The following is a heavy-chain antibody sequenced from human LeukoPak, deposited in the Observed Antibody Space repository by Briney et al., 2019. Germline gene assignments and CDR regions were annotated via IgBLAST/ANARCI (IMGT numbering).Heavy chain of an antibody. Sequence: KAGRSLRLSCAASGFTFSSYSMNWVRQAPGNGLEWVSSISSSSSYIYYADSVKGRFTISRDNAKHSLYLQMNSLRAEDTAVYYCARPATYCGGDCYGENWYFDLWGRGTLVTVSS. CDR3: ARPATYCGGDCYGENWYFDL. J-gene: IGHJ2*01. V-gene: IGHV3-21*01. CDR2: ISSSSSYI. D-gene: IGHD2-21*02. CDR1: GFTFSSYS.